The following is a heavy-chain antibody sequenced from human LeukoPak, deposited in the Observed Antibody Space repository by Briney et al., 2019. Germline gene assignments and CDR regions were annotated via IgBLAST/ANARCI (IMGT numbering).Heavy chain of an antibody. Sequence: GASVEVSCKASGYTFTAYYIHWVRQAPGQGPEWMGWVNPNSGGTNYAQKFQGRVTMTRDTSISAVYMELNRLRSDDTAVYYCARDGRDGYNLVRYWGQGTLVTVSS. CDR2: VNPNSGGT. CDR1: GYTFTAYY. D-gene: IGHD5-24*01. CDR3: ARDGRDGYNLVRY. V-gene: IGHV1-2*02. J-gene: IGHJ4*02.